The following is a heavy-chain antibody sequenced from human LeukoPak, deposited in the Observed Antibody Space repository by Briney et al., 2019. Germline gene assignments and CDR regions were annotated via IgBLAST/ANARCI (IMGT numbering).Heavy chain of an antibody. D-gene: IGHD3-10*01. V-gene: IGHV4-34*01. CDR2: SDQSGST. CDR1: GGSLSTYY. J-gene: IGHJ4*02. CDR3: ARFTVRGFHYGSIKY. Sequence: SETLSLTCGVYGGSLSTYYWTWLRQSPGKGLEWLGDSDQSGSTNYNPSLKSRLTISVDTSKNQVSLRLSSVTAADTAVYYCARFTVRGFHYGSIKYWGQGTLVTVSS.